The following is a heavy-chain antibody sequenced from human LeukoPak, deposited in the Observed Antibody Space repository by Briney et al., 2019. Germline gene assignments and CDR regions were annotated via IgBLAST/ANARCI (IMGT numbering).Heavy chain of an antibody. CDR2: IFTNGST. Sequence: SETLSLTCTVSAGSTSSGSYYWSWIRQPAWKGLEWIARIFTNGSTHYNPSLKSRVIISVDTSKNQFSLKLSSVTAADTAVYYCARVNPVYCSSTSCYTFDYWGQGTLVTVSS. CDR1: AGSTSSGSYY. J-gene: IGHJ4*02. CDR3: ARVNPVYCSSTSCYTFDY. V-gene: IGHV4-61*02. D-gene: IGHD2-2*01.